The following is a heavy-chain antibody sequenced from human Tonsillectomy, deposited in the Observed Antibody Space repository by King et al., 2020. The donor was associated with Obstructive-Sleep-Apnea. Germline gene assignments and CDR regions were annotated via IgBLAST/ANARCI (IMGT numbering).Heavy chain of an antibody. D-gene: IGHD3-10*01. CDR2: ISYDGSNK. CDR3: ARPGSGSYYGIAGWFDP. J-gene: IGHJ5*02. Sequence: VQLVESGGGVVQPGRSLRLSCAASGFIFSSCAMHWVRQAPGKGLEWVAVISYDGSNKYYADSVKGRFTISRDNSKNTLYLQENSLRTEDTAVYYCARPGSGSYYGIAGWFDPWGQGTLVTVSS. CDR1: GFIFSSCA. V-gene: IGHV3-30*04.